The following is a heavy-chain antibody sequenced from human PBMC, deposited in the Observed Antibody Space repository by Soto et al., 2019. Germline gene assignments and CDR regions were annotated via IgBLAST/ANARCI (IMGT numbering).Heavy chain of an antibody. CDR1: GGPFTGYY. Sequence: QVQLQQWGAGLLKPSETLSFTCAVYGGPFTGYYWSWVRQPPGRGLEWIGEINHSGSTNYNPSLMSRVAISVDMSKKQFSLKLISVTAADTAVYYCRATIFVVVISRGDSWGQGTLVPVYS. V-gene: IGHV4-34*03. D-gene: IGHD3-3*01. CDR3: RATIFVVVISRGDS. J-gene: IGHJ4*02. CDR2: INHSGST.